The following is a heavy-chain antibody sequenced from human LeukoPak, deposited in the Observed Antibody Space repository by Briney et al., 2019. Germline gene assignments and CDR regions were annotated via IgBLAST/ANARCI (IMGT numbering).Heavy chain of an antibody. CDR2: IYHSGST. V-gene: IGHV4-4*02. J-gene: IGHJ4*02. D-gene: IGHD4-17*01. Sequence: SETLSLTCAVSGGSISSSNWWSWVRQPPGKGLEWIGEIYHSGSTNYNPSLKSRVTISVDKSKNQFSLKLSSVTAADTAVYYCARDLLGSEPDYGDYSWNSDYWGQGTLVTVSS. CDR3: ARDLLGSEPDYGDYSWNSDY. CDR1: GGSISSSNW.